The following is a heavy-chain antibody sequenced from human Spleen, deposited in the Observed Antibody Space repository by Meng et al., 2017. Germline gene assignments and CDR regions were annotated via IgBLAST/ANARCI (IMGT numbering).Heavy chain of an antibody. Sequence: QPQLQESGPRLVKPSETLSLTFSVSGDSISSSDSYWGWIRQSPGKGLEWIGSIGHSGFTYYTPSLESRVTVSVDTSRSQFSLELTSVTAADTAVYYCVRSRAWVRTGFDPWGQGTLVTVSS. CDR3: VRSRAWVRTGFDP. J-gene: IGHJ5*02. D-gene: IGHD1/OR15-1a*01. V-gene: IGHV4-39*01. CDR2: IGHSGFT. CDR1: GDSISSSDSY.